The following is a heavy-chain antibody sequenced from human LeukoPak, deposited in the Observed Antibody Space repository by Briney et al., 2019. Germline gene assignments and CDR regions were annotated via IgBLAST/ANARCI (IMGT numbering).Heavy chain of an antibody. D-gene: IGHD5-12*01. Sequence: SETLSLTCTVSGGSISSYYWSWIRQPPGKGLEWIGYIYYSGSTNYNPSLKSRVTISVDTSKNQLSLKLSSVTAADTAVYYCARAGDIVATTGENWFDPWGQGTLVTVSS. CDR3: ARAGDIVATTGENWFDP. CDR2: IYYSGST. V-gene: IGHV4-59*01. J-gene: IGHJ5*02. CDR1: GGSISSYY.